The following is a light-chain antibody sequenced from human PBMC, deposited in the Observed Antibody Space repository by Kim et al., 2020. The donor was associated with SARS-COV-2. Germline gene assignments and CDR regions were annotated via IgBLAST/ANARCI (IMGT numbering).Light chain of an antibody. Sequence: PASISWRSSERLLYSNGDTYLDWYLQKPGQSPQLLIYLASNRASGVPDRLSGSGSGTDFTLKISRVEAEDVGVYYCMQAVQAPVTFGQGTRLEIK. V-gene: IGKV2-28*01. CDR3: MQAVQAPVT. CDR2: LAS. J-gene: IGKJ5*01. CDR1: ERLLYSNGDTY.